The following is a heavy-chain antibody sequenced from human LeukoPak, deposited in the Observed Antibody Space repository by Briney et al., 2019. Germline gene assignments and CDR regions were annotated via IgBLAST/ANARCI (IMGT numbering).Heavy chain of an antibody. CDR1: GYRFTSYW. V-gene: IGHV5-51*01. Sequence: PGESLKISFKASGYRFTSYWIGWVRQMPGKGLECMGIIHPGDSETRYSPSFQGQVTISADKSISTAYLQWSGLKASDTAMYYCARRLGATQPYFDFWGQGALVTVSS. CDR2: IHPGDSET. D-gene: IGHD1-26*01. J-gene: IGHJ4*02. CDR3: ARRLGATQPYFDF.